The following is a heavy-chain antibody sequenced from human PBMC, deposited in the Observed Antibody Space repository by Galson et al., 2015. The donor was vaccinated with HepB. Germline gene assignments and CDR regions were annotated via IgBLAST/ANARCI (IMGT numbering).Heavy chain of an antibody. J-gene: IGHJ4*02. Sequence: SLRLSCAASGFSFTRYAMTWVRQAPGKGLEWVSSITSSGGNSYYTDSVKGRFTVSRDNYKNTLLLQLNSLSAEDTAMYFCAKDGIMVANNPYHFHYWGQGTLVTVSS. CDR3: AKDGIMVANNPYHFHY. CDR1: GFSFTRYA. D-gene: IGHD2-15*01. V-gene: IGHV3-23*01. CDR2: ITSSGGNS.